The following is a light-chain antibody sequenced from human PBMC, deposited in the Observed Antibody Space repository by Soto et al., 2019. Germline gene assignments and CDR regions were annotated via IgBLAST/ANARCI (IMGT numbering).Light chain of an antibody. CDR2: GAS. V-gene: IGKV1-12*01. J-gene: IGKJ4*01. CDR3: QQTKTSRPLT. Sequence: DIQMTQSPSSVSASVGDRVTITCRASQGISNRLAWYQQQPGKAPKLLIYGASSLESGVLSRFSGGVSGTDLTLIISSLQPEDFATYYCQQTKTSRPLTSDGGTKVE. CDR1: QGISNR.